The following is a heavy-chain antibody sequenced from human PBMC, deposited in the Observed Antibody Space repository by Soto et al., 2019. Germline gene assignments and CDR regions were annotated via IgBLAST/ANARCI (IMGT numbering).Heavy chain of an antibody. CDR3: ARDGPYSSSSSVWFDP. CDR2: IIPIFGTA. CDR1: GGTFSSYA. Sequence: SVKVSCKASGGTFSSYAISWLRQAPGQGLEWMGGIIPIFGTANYAQKFQGRVTITADESTSTAYMELSSLRSEDTAVYYCARDGPYSSSSSVWFDPWGQGTLVTVSS. V-gene: IGHV1-69*13. D-gene: IGHD6-6*01. J-gene: IGHJ5*02.